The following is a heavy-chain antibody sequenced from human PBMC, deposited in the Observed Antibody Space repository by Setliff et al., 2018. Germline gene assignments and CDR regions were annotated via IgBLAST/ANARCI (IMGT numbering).Heavy chain of an antibody. Sequence: SVKVSCKASGGTFRNYGISWVRQAPGQGLDWMGGIIPIFGTANYAQRFQGRVTITTDDSTNTAYMELSSLRSEDTAVYFCARERGSYDSSTHYTYYFDYWAQGTLVTVSS. CDR2: IIPIFGTA. CDR1: GGTFRNYG. V-gene: IGHV1-69*05. J-gene: IGHJ4*02. CDR3: ARERGSYDSSTHYTYYFDY. D-gene: IGHD3-22*01.